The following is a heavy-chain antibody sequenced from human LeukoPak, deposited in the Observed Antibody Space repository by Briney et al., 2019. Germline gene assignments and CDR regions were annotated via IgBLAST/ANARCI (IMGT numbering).Heavy chain of an antibody. J-gene: IGHJ4*02. CDR1: GGSISSYY. CDR2: IYTSGST. D-gene: IGHD3-9*01. V-gene: IGHV4-4*09. CDR3: ASHDILTGYYQAFDY. Sequence: PSETLSLTCTVSGGSISSYYWSWIRQPPGKGLEWIGYIYTSGSTNYNPSLKSRVTISVDTSKNQFSLKLSSVTAADTAVYYCASHDILTGYYQAFDYWGQGTLVTVSS.